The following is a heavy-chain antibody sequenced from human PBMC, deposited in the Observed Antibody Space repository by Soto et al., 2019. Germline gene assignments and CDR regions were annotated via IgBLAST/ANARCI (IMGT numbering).Heavy chain of an antibody. J-gene: IGHJ6*03. CDR3: ASTTYDFWSGPYYSYMDV. CDR2: IYYSGST. D-gene: IGHD3-3*01. Sequence: SETLSLTCTVSGGSISSYYWSWIRQPPGKGLEWIGYIYYSGSTNYNPSLKSRVTISVDTSKNQSSLKLSSVTAADTAVYYCASTTYDFWSGPYYSYMDVWGKGTTVTVSS. V-gene: IGHV4-59*01. CDR1: GGSISSYY.